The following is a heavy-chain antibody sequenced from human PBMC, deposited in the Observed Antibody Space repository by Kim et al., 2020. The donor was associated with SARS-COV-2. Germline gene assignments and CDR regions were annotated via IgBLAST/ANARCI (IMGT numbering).Heavy chain of an antibody. J-gene: IGHJ6*02. V-gene: IGHV3-9*01. D-gene: IGHD6-19*01. Sequence: VKCRFTSSRDNAKNSLYLQMNSLRAEDTALYYCAKDIAGSGSYYYYGMDVWGQGTTVTVSS. CDR3: AKDIAGSGSYYYYGMDV.